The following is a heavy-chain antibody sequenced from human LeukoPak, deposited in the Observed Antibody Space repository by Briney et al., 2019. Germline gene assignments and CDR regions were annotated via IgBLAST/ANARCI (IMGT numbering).Heavy chain of an antibody. CDR1: GFTFSSYN. J-gene: IGHJ3*02. CDR3: ARERRYSSGWYVSDAFDI. Sequence: GGSLRLSCAASGFTFSSYNMNWVRQAPGKGLEWVSYISSGGSAIYYADSVKGRFTISRDNAKNSLYLQMNSLRAEDTAVYYCARERRYSSGWYVSDAFDIWGQGTMVTVSS. V-gene: IGHV3-48*04. D-gene: IGHD6-19*01. CDR2: ISSGGSAI.